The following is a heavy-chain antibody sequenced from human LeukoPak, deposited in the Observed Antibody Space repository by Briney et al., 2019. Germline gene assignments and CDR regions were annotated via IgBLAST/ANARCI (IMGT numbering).Heavy chain of an antibody. CDR1: GGSFSGYY. V-gene: IGHV4-34*01. Sequence: NTSETLSLTCAVYGGSFSGYYWSWIRQSPGKGLEWIGEINHSGSTNYNPSLKSRVTISVDTSKNQFSLKLSSVTAADTAVYYCARARGITMVRGVIIRLVFDYWGQGTLVTVSS. J-gene: IGHJ4*02. D-gene: IGHD3-10*01. CDR2: INHSGST. CDR3: ARARGITMVRGVIIRLVFDY.